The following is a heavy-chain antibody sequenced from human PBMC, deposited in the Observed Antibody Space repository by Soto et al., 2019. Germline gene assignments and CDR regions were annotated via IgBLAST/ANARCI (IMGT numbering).Heavy chain of an antibody. D-gene: IGHD3-22*01. CDR1: GFTFSSYA. J-gene: IGHJ4*02. Sequence: QVQLVESGGGVVQPGRSLRLSCAASGFTFSSYAMHWVRQAPDKGLEWVAVISYDGSNKYYADSVKGRFTISRDNSKNTLYLQMNSLRAEDTAVYYCARSTYYYDSSGAAFDYWGQGTLVTVSS. CDR2: ISYDGSNK. CDR3: ARSTYYYDSSGAAFDY. V-gene: IGHV3-30-3*01.